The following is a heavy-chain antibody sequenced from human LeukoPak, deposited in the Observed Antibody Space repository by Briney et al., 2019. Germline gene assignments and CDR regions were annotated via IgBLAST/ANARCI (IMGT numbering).Heavy chain of an antibody. D-gene: IGHD1-26*01. V-gene: IGHV4-34*01. CDR1: GGSFSGYY. Sequence: SETLSLTCAVYGGSFSGYYWSWIRQPPGKGLEWIGEINHSGSTNYNPSLKSQVTISVDTSKNQFSLKLSSVTAADTAVYYCARGVMSSGSYYFDYWGQGTLVTVSS. CDR3: ARGVMSSGSYYFDY. J-gene: IGHJ4*02. CDR2: INHSGST.